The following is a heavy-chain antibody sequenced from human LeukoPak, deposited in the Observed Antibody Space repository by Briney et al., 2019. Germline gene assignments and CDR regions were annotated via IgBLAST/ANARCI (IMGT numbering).Heavy chain of an antibody. V-gene: IGHV1-69*05. D-gene: IGHD2-15*01. CDR3: ARDPGCSGGSCYPYAFDY. J-gene: IGHJ4*02. Sequence: SVKVSCKASGGTFSSYAISWVRQAPGQGLEWMGGIIPIFGTANYAQKFQGRVTITTDESTSTAYMELSSLRSEDTAVYYCARDPGCSGGSCYPYAFDYWGQGTLVTVSS. CDR1: GGTFSSYA. CDR2: IIPIFGTA.